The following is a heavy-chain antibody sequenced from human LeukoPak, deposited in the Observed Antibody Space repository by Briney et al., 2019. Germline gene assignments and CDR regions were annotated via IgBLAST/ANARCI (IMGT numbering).Heavy chain of an antibody. CDR3: ARVEGDIVVVPAPTIYYYYGMDV. CDR2: ISSSSSYI. CDR1: GFTFSSYS. D-gene: IGHD2-2*01. J-gene: IGHJ6*02. V-gene: IGHV3-21*01. Sequence: GGSLRLSCAASGFTFSSYSMNWVRQAPGKGLEWVSSISSSSSYIYYADSVKGRFTISGDNAKNSLYLQMNSLRAEDTAVYYCARVEGDIVVVPAPTIYYYYGMDVWGQGTTVTVSS.